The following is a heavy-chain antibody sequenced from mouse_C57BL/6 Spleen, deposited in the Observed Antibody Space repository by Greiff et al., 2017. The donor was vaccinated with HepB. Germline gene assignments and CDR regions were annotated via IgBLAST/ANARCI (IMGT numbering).Heavy chain of an antibody. D-gene: IGHD1-1*01. CDR2: IYPGDGDT. V-gene: IGHV1-82*01. J-gene: IGHJ3*01. Sequence: VKLQESGPELVKPGASVKISCKASGYAFSSSWMNWVKQRPGKGLEWIGRIYPGDGDTNYNGKFKGKATLTADKSSSTAYMQLSSLTSEDSAVYFCARSGFGTTRGFAYWGQGTLVTVSA. CDR3: ARSGFGTTRGFAY. CDR1: GYAFSSSW.